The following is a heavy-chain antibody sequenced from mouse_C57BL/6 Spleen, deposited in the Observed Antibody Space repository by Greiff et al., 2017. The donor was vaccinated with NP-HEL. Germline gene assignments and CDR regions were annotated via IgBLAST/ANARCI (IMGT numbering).Heavy chain of an antibody. D-gene: IGHD4-1*01. V-gene: IGHV5-17*01. CDR2: ISSGSSTI. CDR1: GFTFSDYG. J-gene: IGHJ4*01. CDR3: ARRVELGYAMDY. Sequence: EVKVMESGGGLVKPGGSLKLSCAASGFTFSDYGMHWVRQAPEKGLEWVAYISSGSSTIYYADTVKGRFTISRDNAKNTLFLQMTSLRSEDTAMYYCARRVELGYAMDYWGQGTSVTVSS.